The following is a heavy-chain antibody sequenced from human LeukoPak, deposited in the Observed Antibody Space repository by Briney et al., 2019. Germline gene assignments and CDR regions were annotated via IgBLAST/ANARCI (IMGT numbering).Heavy chain of an antibody. CDR3: ARDILTGSQSRFQH. D-gene: IGHD3-9*01. CDR1: GFTFSSYS. J-gene: IGHJ1*01. V-gene: IGHV3-48*04. Sequence: GGSLRLSCAASGFTFSSYSMTWVRQAPGKRLEWLSYISSSSSPIYYADSVKGRFTISRDNAKNSLYLQMNSLRAEDTAVYYCARDILTGSQSRFQHWGQGTLVTVSS. CDR2: ISSSSSPI.